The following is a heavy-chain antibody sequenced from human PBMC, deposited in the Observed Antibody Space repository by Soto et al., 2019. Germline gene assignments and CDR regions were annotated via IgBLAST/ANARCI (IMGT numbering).Heavy chain of an antibody. J-gene: IGHJ4*02. D-gene: IGHD4-17*01. Sequence: QVQLVQSGAEVKKPGASVKVSCKASGYTFTGYYMHWVRQAPGQGLEWMGWINPNSGGTNYAQKFQGWVTMNRDTSISTAYMELSRLRSDDTAVYYCARVPQYGDYVMTFDYWGQGTLVTVSS. V-gene: IGHV1-2*04. CDR1: GYTFTGYY. CDR2: INPNSGGT. CDR3: ARVPQYGDYVMTFDY.